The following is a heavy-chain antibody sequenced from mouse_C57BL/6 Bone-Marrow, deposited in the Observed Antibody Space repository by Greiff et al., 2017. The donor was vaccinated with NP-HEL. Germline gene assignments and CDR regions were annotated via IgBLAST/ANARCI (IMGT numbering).Heavy chain of an antibody. CDR3: TGLLRAWFAY. CDR2: IDPENGDT. V-gene: IGHV14-4*01. Sequence: VQLKESGAELVRPGASVKLSCTASGFNIKDDYMHWVKQRPEQGLEWIGWIDPENGDTEYDSKFQGKATITADTSSNTAYLQLSSLTSEDTTVYYCTGLLRAWFAYWGQGTLVTVSA. J-gene: IGHJ3*01. D-gene: IGHD1-1*01. CDR1: GFNIKDDY.